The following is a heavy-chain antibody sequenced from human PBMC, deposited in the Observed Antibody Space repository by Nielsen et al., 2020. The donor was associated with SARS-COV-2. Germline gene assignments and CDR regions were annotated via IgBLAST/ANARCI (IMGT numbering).Heavy chain of an antibody. D-gene: IGHD3-10*01. CDR1: GYTFTSYG. CDR2: ISAYNGNT. CDR3: ARNEYSYGSGIHY. V-gene: IGHV1-18*01. J-gene: IGHJ4*02. Sequence: ASVKVSCKASGYTFTSYGISWVRQAPGQGLEWMGWISAYNGNTNYAQKLQGRVTMTTDTSTSTVYMELSSLRSDDTAVYYCARNEYSYGSGIHYWGQGTQLTVSS.